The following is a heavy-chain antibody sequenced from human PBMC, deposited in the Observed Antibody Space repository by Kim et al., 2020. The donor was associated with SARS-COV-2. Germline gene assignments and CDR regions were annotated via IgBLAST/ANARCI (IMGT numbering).Heavy chain of an antibody. D-gene: IGHD3-16*01. V-gene: IGHV3-30*01. Sequence: YADAVKGRFTISRDNSKNTLYRQMNSLRAEDTAVYYCARGLGGNYYYMDVWGKGTTVTVSS. CDR3: ARGLGGNYYYMDV. J-gene: IGHJ6*03.